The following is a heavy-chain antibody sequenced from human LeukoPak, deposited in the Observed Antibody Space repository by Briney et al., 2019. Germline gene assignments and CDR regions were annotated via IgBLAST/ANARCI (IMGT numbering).Heavy chain of an antibody. V-gene: IGHV3-21*01. Sequence: GGSLRLSCAASGFTFSSYWMSWVRQAPGKGLEWVLGVSDSGDGTHYADSVTGRFTISRDNAKNSLYLQMNSLRAEDTAVYYCARTSWNDVPYLDYWGQGTLVTVSS. CDR1: GFTFSSYW. J-gene: IGHJ4*02. CDR2: VSDSGDGT. D-gene: IGHD1-1*01. CDR3: ARTSWNDVPYLDY.